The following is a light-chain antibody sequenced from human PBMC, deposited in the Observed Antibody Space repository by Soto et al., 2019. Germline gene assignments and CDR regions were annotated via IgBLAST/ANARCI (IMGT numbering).Light chain of an antibody. CDR2: LGS. CDR3: MQPLQTPWT. J-gene: IGKJ1*01. Sequence: EIVMTQSPLSLRVTPGEPASISCGSSQSLLHSSGYNYLHWYLQKPGQSPQLLISLGSDRASGVPDRFSGSGSGTDFTLKITRVEAEGVGVYYCMQPLQTPWTFGQGTKVDIK. V-gene: IGKV2-28*01. CDR1: QSLLHSSGYNY.